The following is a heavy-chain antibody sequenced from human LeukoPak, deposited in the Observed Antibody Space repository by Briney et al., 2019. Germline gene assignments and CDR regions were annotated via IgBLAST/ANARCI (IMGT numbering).Heavy chain of an antibody. CDR3: AKDEYSSSWLEGWY. CDR1: GFTFSSYG. CDR2: IRYDGSNK. J-gene: IGHJ4*02. V-gene: IGHV3-30*02. D-gene: IGHD6-13*01. Sequence: PGGSLRLSCAASGFTFSSYGMHWVRQAPGKGLEWVAFIRYDGSNKYYADSVKGRFTISRDNSKNTLYLQMNSLRAEDTAVYYCAKDEYSSSWLEGWYWGQGTLVTVSS.